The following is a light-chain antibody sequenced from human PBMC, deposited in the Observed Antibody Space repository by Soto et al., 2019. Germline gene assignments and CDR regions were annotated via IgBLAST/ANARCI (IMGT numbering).Light chain of an antibody. CDR2: AVS. CDR3: QQTSNTPFT. J-gene: IGKJ3*01. CDR1: QSISTY. V-gene: IGKV1-39*01. Sequence: DIQMTQSPSSLSASVGDRVTITCRAGQSISTYLNWYQQKPGKAPELLIYAVSNLQSGVPSRFGGSGSGTDFTLTISSLQPEDFATYYCQQTSNTPFTFGPGTKVDFK.